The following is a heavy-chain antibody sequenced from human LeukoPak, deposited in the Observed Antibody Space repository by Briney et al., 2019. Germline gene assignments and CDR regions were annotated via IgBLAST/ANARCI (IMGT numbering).Heavy chain of an antibody. J-gene: IGHJ6*02. CDR3: ATRRLYDILTGPPYGYYGMDV. D-gene: IGHD3-9*01. CDR1: GYTFTSYG. Sequence: ASVKVSCKASGYTFTSYGISWVQQAPGQGPEWMGWISAYNGNTNYAQKLQGRVTMTTDTSTSTAYMELRSLRSDDTAVYYCATRRLYDILTGPPYGYYGMDVWGQGTTVTVSS. CDR2: ISAYNGNT. V-gene: IGHV1-18*01.